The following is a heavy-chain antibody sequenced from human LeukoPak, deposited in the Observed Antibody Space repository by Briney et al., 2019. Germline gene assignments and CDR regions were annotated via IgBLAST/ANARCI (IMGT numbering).Heavy chain of an antibody. J-gene: IGHJ6*03. CDR1: GDSVSSNSAA. D-gene: IGHD6-13*01. CDR3: AKDRPGYSSSWYSSFYMDV. Sequence: SQTLSLTCAISGDSVSSNSAAWNWIRQSPSRGLEWLGRTYYKSKWYNDYAVSVKSRITINPDTSKNQFSLQLNSVTPEDTAVYYCAKDRPGYSSSWYSSFYMDVWGKGTTVTVSS. V-gene: IGHV6-1*01. CDR2: TYYKSKWYN.